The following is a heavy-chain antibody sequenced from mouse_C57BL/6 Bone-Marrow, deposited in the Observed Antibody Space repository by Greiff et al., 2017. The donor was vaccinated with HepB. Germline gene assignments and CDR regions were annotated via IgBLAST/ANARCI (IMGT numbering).Heavy chain of an antibody. Sequence: VQLQQPGAELVKPGASVKMSCKASGYTFTSYWITWVKQRPGQGLEWIGDIYPGSGSTNYNEKFKSKATLTADTSSSTAYMQLSSLTSEDSAVYYCARRLVIVLGSSYVPYAMDYWGQGTSVTVSS. V-gene: IGHV1-55*01. CDR3: ARRLVIVLGSSYVPYAMDY. D-gene: IGHD1-1*01. CDR1: GYTFTSYW. J-gene: IGHJ4*01. CDR2: IYPGSGST.